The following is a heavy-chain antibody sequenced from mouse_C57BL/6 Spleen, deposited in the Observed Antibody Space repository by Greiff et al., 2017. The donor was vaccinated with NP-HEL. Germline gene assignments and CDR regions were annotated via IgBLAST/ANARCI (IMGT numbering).Heavy chain of an antibody. V-gene: IGHV1-80*01. D-gene: IGHD1-1*01. CDR1: GYAFSSYW. J-gene: IGHJ1*03. CDR2: IYPGDGDT. CDR3: ARSITTVAGWYFDV. Sequence: VQLQQSGAELVKPGASVKISCKASGYAFSSYWMNWVKQRPGKGLEWIGQIYPGDGDTNYNGKFKGKATLTADKSSSTADMQLSSLTSEDSAVYFCARSITTVAGWYFDVWGTGTTVTVSS.